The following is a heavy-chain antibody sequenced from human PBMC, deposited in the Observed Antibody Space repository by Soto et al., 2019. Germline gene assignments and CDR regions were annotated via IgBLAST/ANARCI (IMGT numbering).Heavy chain of an antibody. D-gene: IGHD3-3*01. CDR1: AFTFSSYA. V-gene: IGHV3-23*01. CDR3: AKSTTMVFGEVRYYYYYMDV. J-gene: IGHJ6*03. CDR2: ITANAGTT. Sequence: PGGPLRLSCAASAFTFSSYAMNWVSQAPGKRLEWVSAITANAGTTGYADSVQGRFTISRDNSKNTLYLQMNSLRAEDTALYYCAKSTTMVFGEVRYYYYYMDVWGKGTTVTVSS.